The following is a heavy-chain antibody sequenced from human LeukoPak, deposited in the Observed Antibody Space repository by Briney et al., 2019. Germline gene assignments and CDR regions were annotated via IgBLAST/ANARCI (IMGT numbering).Heavy chain of an antibody. V-gene: IGHV3-7*01. J-gene: IGHJ4*02. CDR2: IKQDGSEK. CDR3: ARDGYSSSWYDY. CDR1: GFTFSTYA. Sequence: PGGSLRLSCAASGFTFSTYAMSWVRQVPGKGLEWVANIKQDGSEKYYVDSVKGRFTISRDNAKNSLYLQMNSLRAEDTAVYYCARDGYSSSWYDYWGQGTPVTVSS. D-gene: IGHD6-13*01.